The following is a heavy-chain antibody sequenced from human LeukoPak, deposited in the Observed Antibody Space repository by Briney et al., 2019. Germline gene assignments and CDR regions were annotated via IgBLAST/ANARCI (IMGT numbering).Heavy chain of an antibody. Sequence: ASVKVSCKASGYPFNNYDTNWVRQATGQGHEWMGWMNPHSGKTGYAQHFQGRVTMTRDTSISTAYMERSSLRSEDTAVYYCARLSSHYGDYKVDPWGQGTLVTVSS. CDR1: GYPFNNYD. D-gene: IGHD4-17*01. CDR2: MNPHSGKT. CDR3: ARLSSHYGDYKVDP. J-gene: IGHJ5*02. V-gene: IGHV1-8*01.